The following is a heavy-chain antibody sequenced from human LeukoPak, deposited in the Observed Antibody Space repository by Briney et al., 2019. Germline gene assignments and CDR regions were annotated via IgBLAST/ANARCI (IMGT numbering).Heavy chain of an antibody. CDR3: AKDQRFGDLDDY. CDR1: GFIFNNYA. CDR2: ISGTGATT. D-gene: IGHD3-10*01. Sequence: GGSLRLSCAASGFIFNNYAMSWVRQAPGKGLERVSSISGTGATTYYAGSVKGRFAISRDNSKNTLYLQMSSLRAEDTAVYFCAKDQRFGDLDDYRGQGTLVTVSS. V-gene: IGHV3-23*01. J-gene: IGHJ4*02.